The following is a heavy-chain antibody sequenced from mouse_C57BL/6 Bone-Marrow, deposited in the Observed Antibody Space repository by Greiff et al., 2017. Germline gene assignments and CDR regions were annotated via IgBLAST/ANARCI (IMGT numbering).Heavy chain of an antibody. V-gene: IGHV1-18*01. CDR1: GYTFTDYN. Sequence: EVQLQESGPELVKPGASVKIPCKASGYTFTDYNMDWVKQSHGKSLEWIGDIIPNNGGTIYNQKFKGKATLTVDKSSSTAYMELRSLTSEDTAVYYCARSPYYYGSSYEAMDYWGQGTSVTVSS. D-gene: IGHD1-1*01. CDR3: ARSPYYYGSSYEAMDY. CDR2: IIPNNGGT. J-gene: IGHJ4*01.